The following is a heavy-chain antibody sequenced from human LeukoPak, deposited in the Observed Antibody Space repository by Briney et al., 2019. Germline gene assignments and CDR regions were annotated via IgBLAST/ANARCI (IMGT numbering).Heavy chain of an antibody. D-gene: IGHD2-15*01. V-gene: IGHV3-33*01. CDR1: GFTFSSYG. Sequence: GGSLRLSCAASGFTFSSYGMRWVRQAPGKGLEWVAVIWYDGSNKYYADSVKGRFTISRDNSKNTLYLQMNSLRAEDTAVYYCARASGLHAFDIWSQRTMVTVSS. CDR2: IWYDGSNK. J-gene: IGHJ3*02. CDR3: ARASGLHAFDI.